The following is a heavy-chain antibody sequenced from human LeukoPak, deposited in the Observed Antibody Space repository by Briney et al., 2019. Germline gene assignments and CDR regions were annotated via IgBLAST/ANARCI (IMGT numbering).Heavy chain of an antibody. Sequence: GASVKVSCKASGYTFTGYYMHWVRQAPGQGLEWMGWINPNSGGTNYAQKFQGRVTMTRDTSISTAYMELSRLRSDDTAVYYCARDPRGSVPAAIWCYWGQGTLVTVSS. D-gene: IGHD2-2*01. CDR3: ARDPRGSVPAAIWCY. CDR2: INPNSGGT. CDR1: GYTFTGYY. J-gene: IGHJ4*02. V-gene: IGHV1-2*02.